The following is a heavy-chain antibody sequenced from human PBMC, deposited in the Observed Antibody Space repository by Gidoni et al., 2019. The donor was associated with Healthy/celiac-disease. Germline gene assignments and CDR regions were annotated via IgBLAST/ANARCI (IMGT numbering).Heavy chain of an antibody. Sequence: EVQLVASGGGRVKPGGSLRLSCAASGFTFSSYSMNWVRQAPGKGLEWVSSISSRSSEIYYADAVKGRFTISRDNAKNSLYLQMNSLRAEDTAVYYCARDSVTLDFDYWGQGTLVPVSS. D-gene: IGHD4-4*01. J-gene: IGHJ4*02. V-gene: IGHV3-21*01. CDR2: ISSRSSEI. CDR3: ARDSVTLDFDY. CDR1: GFTFSSYS.